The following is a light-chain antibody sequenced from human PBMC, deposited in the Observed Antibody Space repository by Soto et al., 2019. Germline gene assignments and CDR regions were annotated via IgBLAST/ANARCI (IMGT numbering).Light chain of an antibody. J-gene: IGKJ1*01. CDR3: MQALQTPTLK. Sequence: DIVMTQSPLSLPVTPGEPASISCRSSQSLLHSNGYNYWDCYLQKPGQSPQLLIYLGSNRAAGVPDRFSGSGSGTDFTLKISRGEAEDVGFYYCMQALQTPTLKFGQGNKVKSN. CDR1: QSLLHSNGYNY. V-gene: IGKV2-28*01. CDR2: LGS.